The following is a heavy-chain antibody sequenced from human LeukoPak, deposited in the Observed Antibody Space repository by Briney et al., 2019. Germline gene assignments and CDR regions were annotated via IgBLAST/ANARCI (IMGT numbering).Heavy chain of an antibody. V-gene: IGHV3-33*01. CDR3: ASTPLKEDAFDI. J-gene: IGHJ3*02. CDR2: IWYDGSNK. CDR1: GFTFSSYG. Sequence: GGSLRLSCAASGFTFSSYGMHWVRQAPGKGLEWVAVIWYDGSNKYYADSVKGRFTISRDNSENTLYLQMNSLRAEDTAVYYCASTPLKEDAFDIWGQGTMVTVSS.